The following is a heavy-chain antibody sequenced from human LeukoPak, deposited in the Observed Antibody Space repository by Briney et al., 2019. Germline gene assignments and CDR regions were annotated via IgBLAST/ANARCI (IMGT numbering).Heavy chain of an antibody. D-gene: IGHD3-9*01. CDR3: ARRYFDWSFDY. J-gene: IGHJ4*02. CDR2: INHSGST. V-gene: IGHV4-34*01. CDR1: GGSFSGYY. Sequence: SETLSLTCAVYGGSFSGYYWSWIRQPPGKGLEWIGEINHSGSTNYNPSLKSRVTISVDTSKNQFSLKLSSVTAADTAVHYCARRYFDWSFDYWGQGTLVTVSS.